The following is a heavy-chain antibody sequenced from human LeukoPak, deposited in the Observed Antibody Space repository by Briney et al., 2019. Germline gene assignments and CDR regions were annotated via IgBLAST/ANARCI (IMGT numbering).Heavy chain of an antibody. CDR2: IYPSGST. Sequence: SETLSLTCTVSGGSISGGSYYWSWIRQPAGKGLEWIGRIYPSGSTNYNPSLKSRVTISVDTSKNQFSLKLSSVTAADTAVYYCARAGNYYYDSSGPFDYWGQGTLVTVSS. D-gene: IGHD3-22*01. CDR3: ARAGNYYYDSSGPFDY. CDR1: GGSISGGSYY. V-gene: IGHV4-61*02. J-gene: IGHJ4*02.